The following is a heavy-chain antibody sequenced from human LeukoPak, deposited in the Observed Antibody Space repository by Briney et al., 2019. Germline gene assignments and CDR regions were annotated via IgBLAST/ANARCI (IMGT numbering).Heavy chain of an antibody. CDR1: GFTFSSYA. Sequence: PGGSLRLSCAASGFTFSSYAMSWVRQAQGKGLEWVSAISGSGGSTYYADSVKGRFTISRDNSKNTLYLQMNSLRAEDTAVYYCAADITMIVVVASDYWGQGTLVTVSS. CDR2: ISGSGGST. J-gene: IGHJ4*02. CDR3: AADITMIVVVASDY. D-gene: IGHD3-22*01. V-gene: IGHV3-23*01.